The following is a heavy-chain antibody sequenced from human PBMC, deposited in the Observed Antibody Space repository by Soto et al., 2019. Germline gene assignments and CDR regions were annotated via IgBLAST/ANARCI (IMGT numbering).Heavy chain of an antibody. Sequence: EVQLLESGGGVVQPGGSLRLSCAASGFTFSSYAMSWVRQAPGKGLEWVSAISGSGGSTYYADSVKGRFTISRDNSKNTLYLQMTSLRAEDTAVYYCAKDDWSGRGPSVDYWGQGTLVTVS. D-gene: IGHD2-21*01. CDR3: AKDDWSGRGPSVDY. CDR1: GFTFSSYA. J-gene: IGHJ4*02. V-gene: IGHV3-23*01. CDR2: ISGSGGST.